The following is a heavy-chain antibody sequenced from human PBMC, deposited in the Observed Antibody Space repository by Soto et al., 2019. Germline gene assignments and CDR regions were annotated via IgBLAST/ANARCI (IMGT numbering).Heavy chain of an antibody. D-gene: IGHD6-13*01. J-gene: IGHJ4*02. CDR3: ATPYSSSWFSPFDY. Sequence: LRLSCAASGFTFGSYAMSWVRQAPGKGLEWVSSIGAGYGTYYADSVKGRFTISRDNSKNTLYLQMNSLRAEDTAIYYCATPYSSSWFSPFDYWGQGSLVTVSS. CDR2: IGAGYGT. CDR1: GFTFGSYA. V-gene: IGHV3-23*01.